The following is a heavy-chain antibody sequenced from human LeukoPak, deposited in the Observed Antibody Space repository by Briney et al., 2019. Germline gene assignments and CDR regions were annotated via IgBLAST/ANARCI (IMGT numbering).Heavy chain of an antibody. J-gene: IGHJ4*02. V-gene: IGHV3-7*01. CDR2: IRQDGSEK. CDR1: GFTFSSYW. Sequence: PGGSLRLSCAASGFTFSSYWMSWVRQAPGKGLEWVANIRQDGSEKYYVDSVKGRFTISRDNAKNSLYLQMNSLRAEDTAVYYCAGDRPTTRGPFADWGQGTLVTVSS. CDR3: AGDRPTTRGPFAD. D-gene: IGHD1-1*01.